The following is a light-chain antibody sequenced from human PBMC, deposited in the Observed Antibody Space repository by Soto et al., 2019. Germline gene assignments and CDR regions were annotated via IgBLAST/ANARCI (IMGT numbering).Light chain of an antibody. J-gene: IGKJ3*01. CDR2: DAS. Sequence: EVALTQSPATLSLTPGERATLSCRASQSVSSYLAWYQQKPGQAPRLLIYDASNRATGIPARFSGSGSGTDFTLTISSLEAEDFAVYYCQQRSNWPRVIFGPGTKVDIK. CDR1: QSVSSY. CDR3: QQRSNWPRVI. V-gene: IGKV3-11*01.